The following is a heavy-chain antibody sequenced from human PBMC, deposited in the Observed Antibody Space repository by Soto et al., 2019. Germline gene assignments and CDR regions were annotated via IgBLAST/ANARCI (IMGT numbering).Heavy chain of an antibody. V-gene: IGHV3-66*01. Sequence: EVQLVESGGDLVQPGGSLRLSCAASGFAVSSNYMTWVRQAPGKGLEWVSVIHSGGDTHYADSVRGRFTISRDNSKNTLYLQMHGLRAEDTAVYYCARSRTGTTYGGMDVWGQGTTVTVSS. CDR3: ARSRTGTTYGGMDV. CDR2: IHSGGDT. J-gene: IGHJ6*02. D-gene: IGHD1-7*01. CDR1: GFAVSSNY.